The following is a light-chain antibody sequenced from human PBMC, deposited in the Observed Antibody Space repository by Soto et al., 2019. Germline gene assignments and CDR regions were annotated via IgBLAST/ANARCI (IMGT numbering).Light chain of an antibody. Sequence: EIVMTQSPATLSVSPGERATLSCRASQSVSSNLAWYQQKPGQAPRLLIYGASTRATGIPARFSGSGSGTEFTLTISSLKLEDFAVYYCQQYNKWPPYTFGQGTSWRSN. J-gene: IGKJ2*01. V-gene: IGKV3-15*01. CDR2: GAS. CDR1: QSVSSN. CDR3: QQYNKWPPYT.